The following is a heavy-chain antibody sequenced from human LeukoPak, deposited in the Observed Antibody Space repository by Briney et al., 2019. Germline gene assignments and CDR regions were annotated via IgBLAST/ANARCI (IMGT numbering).Heavy chain of an antibody. CDR2: IYYSGST. CDR3: AREIVTGGNGAFDI. J-gene: IGHJ3*02. Sequence: TSETLSLTCTVSGGSISSSSYYWSWIRQPPGKGLEWIGYIYYSGSTNYNPSLKSRVTISVDTSKNQFSLKLSSVTAADTAVYYCAREIVTGGNGAFDIWGQGTMVTVSS. V-gene: IGHV4-61*01. D-gene: IGHD4-23*01. CDR1: GGSISSSSYY.